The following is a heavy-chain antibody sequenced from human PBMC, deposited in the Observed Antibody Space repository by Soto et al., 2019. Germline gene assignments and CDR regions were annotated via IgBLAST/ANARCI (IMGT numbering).Heavy chain of an antibody. CDR2: ISSSSSYI. CDR3: AIMAFRLAVAVDW. J-gene: IGHJ4*02. CDR1: GFTFSSYG. Sequence: XGSLRLSCAASGFTFSSYGMNWVRQAPGKGLEWVSSISSSSSYIYYADSVKGRFTISRDNAKNSLYLQMNSLRAEDTAVYYCAIMAFRLAVAVDWWGQGTLVTVSS. D-gene: IGHD6-19*01. V-gene: IGHV3-21*01.